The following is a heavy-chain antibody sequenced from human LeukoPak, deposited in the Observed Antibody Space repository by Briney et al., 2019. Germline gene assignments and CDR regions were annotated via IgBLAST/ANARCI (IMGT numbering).Heavy chain of an antibody. V-gene: IGHV3-64*01. J-gene: IGHJ3*02. Sequence: PGGSLRLSCAASGFTFSSYAMHWVRQAPGKGLEYVSASSNGGSTYYANSVKGRFTISRDNSKNTLYLQMNSLRAENTAVYYCARDRFRRDGYNYGRDGAFDIWGQGTMVTVSS. CDR1: GFTFSSYA. CDR2: SSNGGST. CDR3: ARDRFRRDGYNYGRDGAFDI. D-gene: IGHD5-24*01.